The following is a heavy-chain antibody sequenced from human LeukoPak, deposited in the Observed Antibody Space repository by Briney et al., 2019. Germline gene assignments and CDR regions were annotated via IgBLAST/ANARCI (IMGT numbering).Heavy chain of an antibody. Sequence: ASVKVSCKASGGTFSSYAISWVRQAPGQGLEWMGGIIPIFGTANYTQKFQGRVTITTDESTSTAYMELSSLRSEDTAVYYCAAGTTRLLGYVYWGQGTLVTVSS. J-gene: IGHJ4*02. D-gene: IGHD3-9*01. CDR1: GGTFSSYA. CDR3: AAGTTRLLGYVY. CDR2: IIPIFGTA. V-gene: IGHV1-69*05.